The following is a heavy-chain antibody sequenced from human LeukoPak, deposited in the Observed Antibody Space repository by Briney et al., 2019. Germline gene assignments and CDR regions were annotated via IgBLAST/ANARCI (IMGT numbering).Heavy chain of an antibody. CDR1: GYTFTGYY. J-gene: IGHJ4*02. V-gene: IGHV1-18*04. CDR2: ISAYNGNT. CDR3: ARTRLWFGELLSV. D-gene: IGHD3-10*01. Sequence: SVKVSCKASGYTFTGYYMHWVRQAPGQGLEWMGWISAYNGNTNYAQKLQGRVTMTTDTSTSTAYMELRSLRSDDTAVYYCARTRLWFGELLSVWGQGTLVTVSS.